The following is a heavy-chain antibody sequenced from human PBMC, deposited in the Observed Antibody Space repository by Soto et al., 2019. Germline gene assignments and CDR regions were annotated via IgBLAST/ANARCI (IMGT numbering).Heavy chain of an antibody. D-gene: IGHD2-15*01. CDR2: ISAYNGNT. CDR1: GYTFTSYG. V-gene: IGHV1-18*01. CDR3: ARDSPYCSGGSCYSDTYYYYYYYGMDV. Sequence: GAPVKVSCKASGYTFTSYGISWVRQAPGQGLEWMGWISAYNGNTNYAQKLQGRVTMTTDTSTSTAYMELRSLRSDDTAVYYCARDSPYCSGGSCYSDTYYYYYYYGMDVWGQGTTVTVSS. J-gene: IGHJ6*02.